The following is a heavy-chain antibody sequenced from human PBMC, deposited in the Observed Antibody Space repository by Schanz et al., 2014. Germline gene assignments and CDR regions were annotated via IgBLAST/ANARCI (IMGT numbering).Heavy chain of an antibody. D-gene: IGHD2-15*01. CDR1: GFTFNSYA. J-gene: IGHJ6*02. Sequence: EVQLVESGGGLVQPGGSLRLSCAASGFTFNSYAMTWVRQAPGKGLEWVSALSGSGGSTYYADSVKGRFTISRDNAKNSLYVKMNSLRAEDTAVFYCAKGMGYCSGGTCYGYYYYGLDVWGQGTTVTVSS. CDR3: AKGMGYCSGGTCYGYYYYGLDV. V-gene: IGHV3-23*04. CDR2: LSGSGGST.